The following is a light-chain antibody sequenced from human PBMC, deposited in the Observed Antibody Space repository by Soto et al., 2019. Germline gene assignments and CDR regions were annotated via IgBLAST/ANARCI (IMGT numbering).Light chain of an antibody. CDR2: AAS. V-gene: IGKV1-39*01. CDR3: QQTNSKPWT. CDR1: QTMNNY. Sequence: DIQMTQSPSFLSASVGDRVTITCRASQTMNNYLNWYQQKPGKAPKLLIYAASSLQSGVPSRFSGSGFGTDFTLTIISLQPEDFATYYCQQTNSKPWTFGQGTKV. J-gene: IGKJ1*01.